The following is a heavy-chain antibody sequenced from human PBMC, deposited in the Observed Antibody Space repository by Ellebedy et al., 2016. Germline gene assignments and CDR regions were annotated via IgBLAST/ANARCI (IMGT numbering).Heavy chain of an antibody. CDR2: IYPDDSET. V-gene: IGHV5-51*01. J-gene: IGHJ4*02. Sequence: GGSLRLSCKGSGYSFTRYWIGWVRQMPGKGLEWMGIIYPDDSETRYSPSFQGHVSISFDKSISTAYLRWSSLEASDTAKYYCGGVLMTTGVIIDYWGQGTLVTVSS. CDR1: GYSFTRYW. D-gene: IGHD4-17*01. CDR3: GGVLMTTGVIIDY.